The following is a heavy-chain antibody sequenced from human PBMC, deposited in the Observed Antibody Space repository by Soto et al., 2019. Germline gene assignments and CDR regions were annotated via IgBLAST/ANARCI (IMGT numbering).Heavy chain of an antibody. J-gene: IGHJ6*02. CDR2: ISAYNGNT. V-gene: IGHV1-18*01. CDR1: GYTFTSYG. D-gene: IGHD2-2*01. CDR3: ARDPSKDIVVVPAALLAPKYGMDV. Sequence: GASVNVSCKASGYTFTSYGISWVRQAPGQGLEWMGWISAYNGNTNYAQKLQGRVTMTTDTSTSTAYMELRSLRSDDTAVYYCARDPSKDIVVVPAALLAPKYGMDVWGQGTTVTVSS.